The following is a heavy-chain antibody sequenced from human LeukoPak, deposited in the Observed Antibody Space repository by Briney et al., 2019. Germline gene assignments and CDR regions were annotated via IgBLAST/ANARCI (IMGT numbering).Heavy chain of an antibody. CDR1: GGTFSIYA. J-gene: IGHJ5*02. D-gene: IGHD2-21*02. V-gene: IGHV1-69*01. CDR3: ARRRVVVTAPPRYNWFDP. CDR2: IIPIFGTA. Sequence: GASVKVSCKASGGTFSIYAISWVRQAPGQGLEWMGGIIPIFGTANYAQKFQGRVTITADESTSTAYMELSSLRSEDTAVYYCARRRVVVTAPPRYNWFDPWGQGTLVTVSS.